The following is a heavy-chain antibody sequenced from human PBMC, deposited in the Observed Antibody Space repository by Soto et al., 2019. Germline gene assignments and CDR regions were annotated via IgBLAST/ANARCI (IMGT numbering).Heavy chain of an antibody. J-gene: IGHJ3*02. V-gene: IGHV5-10-1*01. D-gene: IGHD2-21*01. CDR2: IDPSDSYT. CDR1: GYSFTSYW. Sequence: GESLKISCKGSGYSFTSYWISWVRQMPGKGLEWMGRIDPSDSYTNYSPSFQGHVTISADKSISTAYLQWSSLKASDTAMYYCAQGPGPSELVRDAFEIWGQGTMVTVSS. CDR3: AQGPGPSELVRDAFEI.